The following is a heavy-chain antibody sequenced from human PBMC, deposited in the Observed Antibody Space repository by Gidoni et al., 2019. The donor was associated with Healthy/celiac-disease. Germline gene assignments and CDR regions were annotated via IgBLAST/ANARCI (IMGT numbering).Heavy chain of an antibody. V-gene: IGHV4-61*02. CDR2: SYTSGSP. CDR1: GGSISSGSYY. J-gene: IGHJ4*02. Sequence: QVQLQESGPGLVKPSQTLSLTCTVSGGSISSGSYYWSWIRQPAGKGLQWIGRSYTSGSPNYNPSLKSRVTISEDTSKNQFSLKLSSVTAADTAVYYCARGSRGVRSLRGWGQGTLVTVSS. D-gene: IGHD3-10*01. CDR3: ARGSRGVRSLRG.